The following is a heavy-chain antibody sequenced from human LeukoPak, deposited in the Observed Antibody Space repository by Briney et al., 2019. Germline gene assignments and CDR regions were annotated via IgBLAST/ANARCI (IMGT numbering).Heavy chain of an antibody. CDR1: GFTFSSYG. D-gene: IGHD2-21*02. V-gene: IGHV3-33*06. CDR2: LWYDGSNK. CDR3: AKDSEELAYCGGDCYFNWYFDL. Sequence: GGSLRLSCAASGFTFSSYGMHWVRQAPGKGLEGVAVLWYDGSNKYYADSVKGRFTISRDNSKNTLYLQMNSLRAEDTAVYYCAKDSEELAYCGGDCYFNWYFDLWGRGTLVTVSS. J-gene: IGHJ2*01.